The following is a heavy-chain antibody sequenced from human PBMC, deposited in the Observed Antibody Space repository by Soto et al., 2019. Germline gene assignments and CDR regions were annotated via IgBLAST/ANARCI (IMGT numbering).Heavy chain of an antibody. J-gene: IGHJ3*02. CDR1: GFICSSYD. V-gene: IGHV3-23*01. CDR2: ILVGGST. D-gene: IGHD2-8*02. Sequence: PVGSVRLSCAVSGFICSSYDMSWVRQAPGKGLEWVSTILVGGSTHYEDSVKGRFTISRDTSKNTVYLQMNSLTAGDTAVYYCAKATATGGGAFEIYGRGTLVTVSS. CDR3: AKATATGGGAFEI.